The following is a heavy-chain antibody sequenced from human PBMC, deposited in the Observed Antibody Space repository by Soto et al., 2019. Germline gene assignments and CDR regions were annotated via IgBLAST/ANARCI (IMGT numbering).Heavy chain of an antibody. CDR2: IYYSGST. CDR1: GGSISSGGHY. J-gene: IGHJ4*02. D-gene: IGHD3-3*01. V-gene: IGHV4-31*03. CDR3: ARTWSGYLDY. Sequence: PSETLSLTCTVSGGSISSGGHYWSWIRQHPGKGLEWIGYIYYSGSTYYNPSLKSRVTISVDTSKNQFSLKLSSVTAADTPVYYCARTWSGYLDYWGQGTLVTVYS.